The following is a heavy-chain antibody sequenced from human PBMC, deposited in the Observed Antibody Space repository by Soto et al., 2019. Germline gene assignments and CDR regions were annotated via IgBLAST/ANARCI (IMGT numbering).Heavy chain of an antibody. CDR3: ARIGLANYPY. V-gene: IGHV3-74*01. CDR1: GSTFSSYW. CDR2: INSDGSRT. D-gene: IGHD4-4*01. Sequence: PGGSLRLSCAASGSTFSSYWMNWVRQAPGKGLVWVSRINSDGSRTTYADSVKGRFTISRDNAKNMLYLQMNSLRAEDTAVYYCARIGLANYPYWGQGTLVTVSS. J-gene: IGHJ4*02.